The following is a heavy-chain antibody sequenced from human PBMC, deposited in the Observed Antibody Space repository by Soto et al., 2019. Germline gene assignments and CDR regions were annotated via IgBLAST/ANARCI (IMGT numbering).Heavy chain of an antibody. CDR2: INHSGST. CDR1: GGSFSGYY. V-gene: IGHV4-34*01. D-gene: IGHD3-10*01. CDR3: ARALWFGEFFY. Sequence: PSETLSLTCAVYGGSFSGYYWSWIRQPPGKGLEWIGEINHSGSTNYNPSLKSRVTISVDTSKNQFSLKLSSVTAADTAVYYCARALWFGEFFYWGQGTLVTVSS. J-gene: IGHJ4*02.